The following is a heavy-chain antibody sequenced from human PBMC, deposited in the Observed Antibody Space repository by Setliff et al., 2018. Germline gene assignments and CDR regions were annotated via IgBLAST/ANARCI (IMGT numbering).Heavy chain of an antibody. CDR3: ARVSRTMVAARGFDY. CDR2: INHSGST. V-gene: IGHV4-34*01. Sequence: SETLSLTCAVYGGSFSGYYWSWIRQPPGKGLEWIGEINHSGSTNYNPSLKSRVTVSVDTSKNQFSLKLSSVTAADTAVYYCARVSRTMVAARGFDYWGQGTLVTVSS. CDR1: GGSFSGYY. J-gene: IGHJ4*02. D-gene: IGHD1-26*01.